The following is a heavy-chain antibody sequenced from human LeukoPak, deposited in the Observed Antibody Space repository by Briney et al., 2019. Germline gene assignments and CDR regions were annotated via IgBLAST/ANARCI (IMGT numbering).Heavy chain of an antibody. Sequence: PSETLSLTCTVSGGSISSSSYYWGWIRQPPGKGLEWIGSIYYSGSTYYNPSLKSRVTISVDTSKNQFSLKLSSVTAADTAVYYCARQDIVVVPNAFDIRGQGTMVTVSS. V-gene: IGHV4-39*01. D-gene: IGHD2-2*01. CDR1: GGSISSSSYY. CDR3: ARQDIVVVPNAFDI. CDR2: IYYSGST. J-gene: IGHJ3*02.